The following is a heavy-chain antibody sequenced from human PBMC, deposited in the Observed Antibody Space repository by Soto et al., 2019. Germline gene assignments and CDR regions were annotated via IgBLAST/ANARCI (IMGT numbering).Heavy chain of an antibody. Sequence: SVKVSCKASGGTFSRNAISWVRQAPGQGLEWMGGIIPIFGTANYAQKFQGRVTITADESTRTAYMEMSSLRSEDTAVYYCALVVGLYCGAHCSMHYFDYWGQAPRVSVSS. CDR3: ALVVGLYCGAHCSMHYFDY. D-gene: IGHD2-21*02. CDR2: IIPIFGTA. V-gene: IGHV1-69*13. CDR1: GGTFSRNA. J-gene: IGHJ4*02.